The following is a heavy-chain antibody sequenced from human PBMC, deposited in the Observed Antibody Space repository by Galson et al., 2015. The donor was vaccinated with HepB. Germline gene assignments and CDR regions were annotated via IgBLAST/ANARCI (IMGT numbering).Heavy chain of an antibody. J-gene: IGHJ6*03. V-gene: IGHV3-23*01. D-gene: IGHD1-26*01. CDR3: AKNKGAGESYHYCMDV. CDR1: GLPFSRFA. Sequence: SLRLSCAASGLPFSRFAMSWVRHTPGKGLEWVSTIVGSGGRTFYTDSVKGRFTVSRDNAKDTLFLQMNSLRAEDTAIYYCAKNKGAGESYHYCMDVWGKGTSVTVSS. CDR2: IVGSGGRT.